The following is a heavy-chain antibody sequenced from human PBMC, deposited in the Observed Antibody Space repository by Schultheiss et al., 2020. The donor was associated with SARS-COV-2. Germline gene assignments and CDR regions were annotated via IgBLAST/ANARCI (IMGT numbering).Heavy chain of an antibody. CDR2: IYPGNSDT. CDR1: GYSFTSYW. D-gene: IGHD6-6*01. V-gene: IGHV5-51*01. Sequence: GGSLRLSCKGSGYSFTSYWIGWVRQMPGKGLEWMGIIYPGNSDTRYSPSFQGQVTISADKSISTAYLQWSSLKASDTAMYYCARHSSSEVFDYWGQGTLVTVSS. J-gene: IGHJ4*02. CDR3: ARHSSSEVFDY.